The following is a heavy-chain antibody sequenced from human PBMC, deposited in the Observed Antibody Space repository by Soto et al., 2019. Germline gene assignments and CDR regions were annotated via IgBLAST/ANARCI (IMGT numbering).Heavy chain of an antibody. V-gene: IGHV3-66*04. D-gene: IGHD6-13*01. CDR2: IYSGGST. J-gene: IGHJ5*02. CDR1: GVTVSSNY. Sequence: PGGSLRLSCAASGVTVSSNYMSWVRQAPGKGLEWVSVIYSGGSTYYADSVKGRFTISRDNSKNTLFLQMNSLRAEDTAVYYCARHPERIAQIGWFDPWGQGTLVTVSS. CDR3: ARHPERIAQIGWFDP.